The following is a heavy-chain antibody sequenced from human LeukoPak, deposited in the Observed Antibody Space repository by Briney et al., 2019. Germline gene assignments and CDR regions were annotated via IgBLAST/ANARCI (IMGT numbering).Heavy chain of an antibody. CDR3: ARGGVHYFTKWYFDL. D-gene: IGHD2-8*02. J-gene: IGHJ2*01. CDR2: IYTSGST. Sequence: PSETLSLTCTVSGGSISSGSYYWSWIRQPAGKGLEWIGRIYTSGSTNYNPSLKSRVTISVDTSKNQFSLKLSSVTAADTAVYYCARGGVHYFTKWYFDLWGRGTLSLSPQ. CDR1: GGSISSGSYY. V-gene: IGHV4-61*02.